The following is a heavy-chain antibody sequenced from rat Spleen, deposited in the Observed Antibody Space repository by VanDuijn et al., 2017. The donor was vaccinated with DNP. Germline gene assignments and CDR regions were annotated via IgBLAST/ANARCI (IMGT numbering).Heavy chain of an antibody. CDR3: ARWNSGHFDY. D-gene: IGHD4-3*01. V-gene: IGHV5-17*01. CDR2: ISYDGSGT. Sequence: EVQLVESGGGLVQPGRSLQLSCAASGFTFRDYAMAWVRQAPKKGLEWVTTISYDGSGTYYRDSVKGRFTISRDNAKDTLYLKMNSLRSEDMATYYCARWNSGHFDYWGQGVMVSVSS. CDR1: GFTFRDYA. J-gene: IGHJ2*01.